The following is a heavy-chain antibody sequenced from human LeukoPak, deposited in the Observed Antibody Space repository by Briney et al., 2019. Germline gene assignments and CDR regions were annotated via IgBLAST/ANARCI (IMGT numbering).Heavy chain of an antibody. CDR1: GGSISSYS. CDR3: ARGGYYYDSSGYYSYYFDY. V-gene: IGHV4-59*01. D-gene: IGHD3-22*01. CDR2: IYYSGST. J-gene: IGHJ4*02. Sequence: PSETLSLTCTVSGGSISSYSWSWIRQPPGKGLEWIGYIYYSGSTNYNPSLKSRVTISVDTSKNQFSLKLSSVTAADTAVYYCARGGYYYDSSGYYSYYFDYWGQGTLVTVSS.